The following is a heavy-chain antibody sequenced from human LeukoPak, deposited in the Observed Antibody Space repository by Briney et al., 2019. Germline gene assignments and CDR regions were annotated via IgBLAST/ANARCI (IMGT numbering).Heavy chain of an antibody. CDR3: VRDRAYAFDF. J-gene: IGHJ3*01. CDR2: SNTDGTI. V-gene: IGHV3-48*02. CDR1: GFTFSYYS. Sequence: GGSLRLSCAASGFTFSYYSMNWVRQAPGKGLEWISYSNTDGTISYADSVKGRFTISRDNAENSLYLQMNSLRDEDTAVYFCVRDRAYAFDFWGQGTMVTVSS.